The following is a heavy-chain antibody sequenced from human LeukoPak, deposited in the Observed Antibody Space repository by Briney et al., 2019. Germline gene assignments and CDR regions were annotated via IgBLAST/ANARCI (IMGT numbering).Heavy chain of an antibody. Sequence: PSETLSLTCTVSGGSLSSYFWSWIRQPPGKGLEWIAYTYYSGSTNYNPSLKSRVAISVDTSKNQFSLKLSSVTAADTAVYYRARQPSSWFTSFDSWGQGTLVTVSS. CDR2: TYYSGST. J-gene: IGHJ4*02. CDR3: ARQPSSWFTSFDS. D-gene: IGHD6-13*01. V-gene: IGHV4-59*01. CDR1: GGSLSSYF.